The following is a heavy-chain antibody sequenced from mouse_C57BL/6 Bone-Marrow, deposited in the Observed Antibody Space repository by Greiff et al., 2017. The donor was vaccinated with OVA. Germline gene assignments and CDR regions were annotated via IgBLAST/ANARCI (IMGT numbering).Heavy chain of an antibody. CDR1: EYEFPSHD. J-gene: IGHJ1*03. V-gene: IGHV5-2*01. CDR3: ARQNFGGYCDV. CDR2: INSDGGST. Sequence: EVKVVESGGGLVQPGESLKLSCESNEYEFPSHDMSWVRKTPEKRLELVAAINSDGGSTYYPATMERRFIISRDNTKKTLYLQMSSLRSEDTALYYCARQNFGGYCDVWGTGTTVTVSS.